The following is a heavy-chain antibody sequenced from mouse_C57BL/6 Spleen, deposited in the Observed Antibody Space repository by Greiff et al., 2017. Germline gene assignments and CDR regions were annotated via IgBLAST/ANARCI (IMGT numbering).Heavy chain of an antibody. CDR2: ISGGGGNT. V-gene: IGHV5-9*01. CDR3: ARHVANWNYFDY. D-gene: IGHD4-1*01. Sequence: EVKLMESGGGLVKPGGSLKLSCAASGFNFSSYTMSWVRQTPEKRLEWVATISGGGGNTYYPDSVKGRFTISRDNAKNTLYLQMSSLRSEDTALYYCARHVANWNYFDYWGQGTTLTVSS. J-gene: IGHJ2*01. CDR1: GFNFSSYT.